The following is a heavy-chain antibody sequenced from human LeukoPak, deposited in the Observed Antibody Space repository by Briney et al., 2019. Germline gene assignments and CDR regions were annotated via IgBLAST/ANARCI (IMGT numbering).Heavy chain of an antibody. CDR2: LNTDGAWI. Sequence: GGSLRLSCAASGFTFRSYVMSWVRLAPGKGLEWVSGLNTDGAWIYYADSVKGRFTISRDNSENTLYLQMNSLGVEDTAIYYCEKSTAPCSRGSCYSALESWGQGTLVTVSS. J-gene: IGHJ4*02. CDR3: EKSTAPCSRGSCYSALES. CDR1: GFTFRSYV. D-gene: IGHD2-15*01. V-gene: IGHV3-23*01.